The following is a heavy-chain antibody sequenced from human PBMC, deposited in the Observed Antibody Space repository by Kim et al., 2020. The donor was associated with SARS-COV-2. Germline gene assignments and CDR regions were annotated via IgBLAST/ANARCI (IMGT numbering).Heavy chain of an antibody. CDR3: ARGFFMDGFDV. J-gene: IGHJ6*02. CDR1: RFTFNNYW. CDR2: ISVDGSIT. Sequence: GGSLRLSCAVSRFTFNNYWINWVRHAPGMGLVWVSRISVDGSITNYADSVKGRFTMSRDNAENTLYLQMNSLRAEDTAVYYCARGFFMDGFDVWGQGTTVTVSS. V-gene: IGHV3-74*01. D-gene: IGHD3-10*01.